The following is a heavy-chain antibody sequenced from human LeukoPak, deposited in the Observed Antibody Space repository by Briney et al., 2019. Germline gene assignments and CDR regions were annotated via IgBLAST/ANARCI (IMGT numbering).Heavy chain of an antibody. CDR2: IYWDDDK. V-gene: IGHV2-5*02. CDR1: GFSLTTRGVG. CDR3: AHDSTVAGSEDWFDP. J-gene: IGHJ5*02. D-gene: IGHD6-19*01. Sequence: SGPTLVNPTQTLTLTCTFSGFSLTTRGVGVGWIRQPPGKALEWLALIYWDDDKRYNPSLKNRLTITKDTSKNQVVLTMTNMDPVDTATYYCAHDSTVAGSEDWFDPWGQGTLVTVSS.